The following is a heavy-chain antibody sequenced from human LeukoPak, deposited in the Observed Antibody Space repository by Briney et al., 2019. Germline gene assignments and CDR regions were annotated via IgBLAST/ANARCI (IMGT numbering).Heavy chain of an antibody. V-gene: IGHV4-4*07. D-gene: IGHD5-12*01. J-gene: IGHJ4*02. Sequence: SETLSLTCTVSGGSISSYYWSWIRQPAGKGLEWIGRIYTSGSTNYNPSLKSRVTMSVDTSKNQFSLKLSSVTAADTAVYYCARGLFGTGYAHFDYWGQGTLVTVSS. CDR2: IYTSGST. CDR1: GGSISSYY. CDR3: ARGLFGTGYAHFDY.